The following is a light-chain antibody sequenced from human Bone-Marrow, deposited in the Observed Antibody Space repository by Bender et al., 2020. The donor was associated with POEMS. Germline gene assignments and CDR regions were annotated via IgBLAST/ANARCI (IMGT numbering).Light chain of an antibody. Sequence: QSVLTQPPSASGTPGQRVTISCSGSSSKFGSYPVNWYQQLPGAAPKLVIFNNSQRPSGVPDRFSGSNSGTSASLAISGRLSDDEADFYCATWDDSLNGWGFGGGTKLTVL. CDR3: ATWDDSLNGWG. J-gene: IGLJ3*02. V-gene: IGLV1-44*01. CDR2: NNS. CDR1: SSKFGSYP.